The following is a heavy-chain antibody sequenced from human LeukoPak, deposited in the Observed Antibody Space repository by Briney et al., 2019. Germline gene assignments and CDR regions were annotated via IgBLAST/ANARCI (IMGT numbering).Heavy chain of an antibody. D-gene: IGHD3-3*01. CDR3: ARVGSGLRDF. V-gene: IGHV4-59*08. CDR2: IYYSGST. CDR1: GGSISSYY. Sequence: SETLSLTCTVSGGSISSYYWSWIRQPPGKGLEWIGYIYYSGSTNYNPSLKSRVTISVDTSKNQLSLKLSSVTAADTAVYYCARVGSGLRDFWGQGTLVTVSS. J-gene: IGHJ4*02.